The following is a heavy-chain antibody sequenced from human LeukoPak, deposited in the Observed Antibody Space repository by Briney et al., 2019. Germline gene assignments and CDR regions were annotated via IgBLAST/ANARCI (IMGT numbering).Heavy chain of an antibody. J-gene: IGHJ4*02. CDR1: GGSISSSSYY. Sequence: PSETLSLTCTVSGGSISSSSYYWGWIRQPPGKGLEWIGRIYYSGSTYYNPSLQSRVTIYVDTSKNQFSLKLSSVTATDTAVYCCARHVRMYSSSSTGDYWGQGTLVTVSS. CDR3: ARHVRMYSSSSTGDY. V-gene: IGHV4-39*01. CDR2: IYYSGST. D-gene: IGHD6-6*01.